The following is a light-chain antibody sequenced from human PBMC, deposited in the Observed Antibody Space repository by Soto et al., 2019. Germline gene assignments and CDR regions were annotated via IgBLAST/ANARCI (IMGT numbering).Light chain of an antibody. V-gene: IGKV3-20*01. CDR3: EQYRSTPLT. Sequence: EIVLTQSPGTLSLSPGERATLSCRASQSVANNYLAWYQQKPGQAPRFLIYDASSRATGIPDRFSGSGSGTDFTLTISRLEPEDFAVYYCEQYRSTPLTFGGGTKVEIK. CDR2: DAS. CDR1: QSVANNY. J-gene: IGKJ4*01.